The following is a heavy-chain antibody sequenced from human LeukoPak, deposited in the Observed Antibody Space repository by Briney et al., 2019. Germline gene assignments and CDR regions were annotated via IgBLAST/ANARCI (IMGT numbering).Heavy chain of an antibody. J-gene: IGHJ4*02. V-gene: IGHV1-69*13. Sequence: SVKVSCKASGGTFSSYAISWVRQAPGRGLEWMGGIIPIFGTANCAQKFQGRVTITADESTSTAYMELSSLRSEDTAVYYCASDSSEYYFDYWGQGTLVTVSS. CDR1: GGTFSSYA. CDR3: ASDSSEYYFDY. D-gene: IGHD3-10*01. CDR2: IIPIFGTA.